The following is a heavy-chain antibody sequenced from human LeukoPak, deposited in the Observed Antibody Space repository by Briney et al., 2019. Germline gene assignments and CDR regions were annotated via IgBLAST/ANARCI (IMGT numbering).Heavy chain of an antibody. J-gene: IGHJ3*02. Sequence: SVKVSCKASGGTFSSYAISWVRQAPGQGLEWMGGIIPIFGTANYAQKFQGRVTITADESTSTAYMELSSLRSEDTAVYYCASESSTPTGNDAFDIWGQGTMVTVSS. CDR3: ASESSTPTGNDAFDI. D-gene: IGHD6-13*01. CDR1: GGTFSSYA. V-gene: IGHV1-69*13. CDR2: IIPIFGTA.